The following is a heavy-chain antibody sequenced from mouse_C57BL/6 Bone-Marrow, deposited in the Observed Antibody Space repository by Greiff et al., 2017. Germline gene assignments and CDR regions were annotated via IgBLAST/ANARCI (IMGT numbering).Heavy chain of an antibody. D-gene: IGHD1-1*01. CDR1: GYTFTSYW. CDR3: ARRYYGSSYWFAY. V-gene: IGHV1-64*01. J-gene: IGHJ3*01. CDR2: IHPNSGST. Sequence: VKLQESGAELVKPGASVKLSCKASGYTFTSYWMHWVKQRPGQGLEWIGMIHPNSGSTNYNEKFKSKATLTVDKSSSTAYMQLSSLTSEDSAVYYCARRYYGSSYWFAYWGQGTLVTVSA.